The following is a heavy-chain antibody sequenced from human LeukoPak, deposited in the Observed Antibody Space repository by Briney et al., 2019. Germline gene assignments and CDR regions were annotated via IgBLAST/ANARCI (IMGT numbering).Heavy chain of an antibody. CDR3: ATISAQTFDI. CDR1: GFSFRSHW. J-gene: IGHJ3*02. Sequence: GGSLSLSCVGSGFSFRSHWVTWVRQSPGKGLEWVANIKPDGSDKYYVDSARGRFTVSRDNAKNSAFLQMNSLRAEDTAIYYCATISAQTFDIWGQGTLVSVSS. CDR2: IKPDGSDK. V-gene: IGHV3-7*01. D-gene: IGHD5-24*01.